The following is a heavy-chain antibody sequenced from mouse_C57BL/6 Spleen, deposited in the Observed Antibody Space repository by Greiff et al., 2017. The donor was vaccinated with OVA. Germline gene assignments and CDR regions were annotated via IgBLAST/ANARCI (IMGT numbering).Heavy chain of an antibody. J-gene: IGHJ2*01. CDR2: ISSGSSTI. Sequence: DVMLVESGGGLVKPGGSLKLSCAASGFTFSDYGMHWVRQAPEKGLEWVAYISSGSSTIYYADTVKGRFTISRDNAKNTLFLQMTSLRSEDTAMYYCARRDTVVAHFDYWGQGTTLTVSS. CDR3: ARRDTVVAHFDY. V-gene: IGHV5-17*01. D-gene: IGHD1-1*01. CDR1: GFTFSDYG.